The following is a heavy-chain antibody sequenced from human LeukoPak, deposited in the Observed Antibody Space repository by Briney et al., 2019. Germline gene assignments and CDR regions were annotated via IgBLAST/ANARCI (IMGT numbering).Heavy chain of an antibody. Sequence: ASVKVSCKASGYTFTSYGISWVRQAPGRGLEWMGWISAYNGNTNYAQKLQGRVTMTTDTSTSTVYMELRSLRSDDKAVYYCARGVFDIVVVPAASPFDYWGQGTLVTVS. CDR3: ARGVFDIVVVPAASPFDY. V-gene: IGHV1-18*01. CDR2: ISAYNGNT. D-gene: IGHD2-2*01. J-gene: IGHJ4*02. CDR1: GYTFTSYG.